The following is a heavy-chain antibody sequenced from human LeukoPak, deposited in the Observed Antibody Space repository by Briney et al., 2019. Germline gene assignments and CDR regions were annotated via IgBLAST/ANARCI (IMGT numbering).Heavy chain of an antibody. Sequence: GSLRLSCAASGFTFSSFEMNWVRQAPGKGLEWVSYISTSGSTTYYADSVKGRFTISRDNAKNSLYLQMNSLRAEDTAVYYCARPTFYYDSSGYYRNDAFDIWGQGTLVTVSS. CDR2: ISTSGSTT. V-gene: IGHV3-48*03. D-gene: IGHD3-22*01. CDR3: ARPTFYYDSSGYYRNDAFDI. CDR1: GFTFSSFE. J-gene: IGHJ3*02.